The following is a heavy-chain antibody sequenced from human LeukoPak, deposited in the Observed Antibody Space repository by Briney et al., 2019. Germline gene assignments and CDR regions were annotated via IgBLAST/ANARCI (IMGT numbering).Heavy chain of an antibody. CDR2: IRGKGYSDPP. Sequence: GGSLRLSCAASGFTFSDSAIHWVRQASGKGLEWVGRIRGKGYSDPPAYAASVKGRFTISRDDSKSTAYLQMNNLKAEDTALYYCTVPQSGGNWFDPWGPGTLVTVSS. D-gene: IGHD3-16*01. CDR1: GFTFSDSA. V-gene: IGHV3-73*01. J-gene: IGHJ5*02. CDR3: TVPQSGGNWFDP.